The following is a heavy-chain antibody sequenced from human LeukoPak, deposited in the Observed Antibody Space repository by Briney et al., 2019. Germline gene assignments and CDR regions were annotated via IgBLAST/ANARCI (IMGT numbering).Heavy chain of an antibody. CDR1: GYTFTGYF. J-gene: IGHJ4*02. CDR2: INCNSGGT. V-gene: IGHV1-2*02. D-gene: IGHD3-3*01. CDR3: ARDLTIVGGVTDPRIRGH. Sequence: GASVKVSCKASGYTFTGYFMHWVRQAPGQGLGWMGWINCNSGGTKYPQKFQGRVSMTRDTSINTAYLELSSLRSDDTAVYYCARDLTIVGGVTDPRIRGHWGQGTLVTVSS.